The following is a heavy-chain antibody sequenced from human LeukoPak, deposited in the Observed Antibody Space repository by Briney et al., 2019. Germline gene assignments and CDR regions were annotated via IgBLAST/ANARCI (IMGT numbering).Heavy chain of an antibody. Sequence: SETLSLTCAVYGGSFSGYYWSWIRQPPGKGLEWIGEINHSGSTNYNPSLKSRVTISVDTSKNQFSLKLSSVTAADTAVYYCARGPAISSGSYCDYWGQGTLVTVYS. D-gene: IGHD1-26*01. CDR2: INHSGST. CDR3: ARGPAISSGSYCDY. V-gene: IGHV4-34*01. CDR1: GGSFSGYY. J-gene: IGHJ4*02.